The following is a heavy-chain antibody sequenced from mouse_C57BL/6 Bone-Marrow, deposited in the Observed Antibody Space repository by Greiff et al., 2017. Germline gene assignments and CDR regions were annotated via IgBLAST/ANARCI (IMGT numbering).Heavy chain of an antibody. V-gene: IGHV1-81*01. Sequence: VQLQESGAELARPGASVKLSCKASGYTFTSYGISWVKQRTGQGLEWIGEIYPRRGNAYYNEKFKGKATLTADKSSSTAYMELRSLTSEDSAVYFCARGRDLWLLWFAYWGQGTLVTVSA. CDR1: GYTFTSYG. CDR2: IYPRRGNA. D-gene: IGHD2-2*01. J-gene: IGHJ3*01. CDR3: ARGRDLWLLWFAY.